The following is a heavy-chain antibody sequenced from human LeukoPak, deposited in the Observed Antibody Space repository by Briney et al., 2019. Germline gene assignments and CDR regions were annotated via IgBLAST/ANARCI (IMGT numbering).Heavy chain of an antibody. CDR1: GFTFSDYY. D-gene: IGHD3-10*01. V-gene: IGHV3-11*03. Sequence: PGGSLRLSCAASGFTFSDYYMSWIRQAPGKGLEWVSYISSSSSYTNYADSVKGRFTISRDNAKNSLYLQMNSLRAEDAAVYYCVRYYKPLDLDYWGQGTLVTVSS. J-gene: IGHJ4*02. CDR2: ISSSSSYT. CDR3: VRYYKPLDLDY.